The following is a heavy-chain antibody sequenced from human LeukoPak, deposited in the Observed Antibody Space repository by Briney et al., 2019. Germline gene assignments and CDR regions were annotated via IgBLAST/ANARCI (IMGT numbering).Heavy chain of an antibody. J-gene: IGHJ4*02. D-gene: IGHD2-2*01. V-gene: IGHV4-59*12. CDR1: GGSISSYY. Sequence: SETLSLTCTVSGGSISSYYWSWIRQPPGKGLEWIGYIYYSGSTNYNPSLKSRVTMSLDMAKNQFSLRLTSVTAADTAVYFCARMVPAGTHNYWGQGLLVTVSS. CDR2: IYYSGST. CDR3: ARMVPAGTHNY.